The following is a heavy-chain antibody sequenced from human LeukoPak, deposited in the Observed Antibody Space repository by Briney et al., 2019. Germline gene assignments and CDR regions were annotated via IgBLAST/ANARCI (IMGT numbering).Heavy chain of an antibody. CDR1: GFTFSDYR. V-gene: IGHV3-23*01. Sequence: GGSLRLSCSASGFTFSDYRMIWVRQAPGKGLEWVSAISGGGGHTFYADSVKGRVTTSRDNSKNTLYLQMNSLRAEDTAVYYCAKRVAEQSSSWYIDMWGQGTLVSVSS. CDR3: AKRVAEQSSSWYIDM. CDR2: ISGGGGHT. D-gene: IGHD6-13*01. J-gene: IGHJ3*02.